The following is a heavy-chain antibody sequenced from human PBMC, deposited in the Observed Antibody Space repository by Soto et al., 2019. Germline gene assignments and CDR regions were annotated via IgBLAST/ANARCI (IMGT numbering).Heavy chain of an antibody. CDR2: IYSSGST. CDR1: GGTIRCYY. J-gene: IGHJ5*02. V-gene: IGHV4-4*07. D-gene: IGHD3-3*01. Sequence: PSVILSLPCTVAGGTIRCYYVPWLRKPAGGGLEWIGRIYSSGSTNYNPSLKSRVTISLDTSMNHFSLRLSSVTAADTAVYYCARGQRFSDWFDPWGQGTLVTVSS. CDR3: ARGQRFSDWFDP.